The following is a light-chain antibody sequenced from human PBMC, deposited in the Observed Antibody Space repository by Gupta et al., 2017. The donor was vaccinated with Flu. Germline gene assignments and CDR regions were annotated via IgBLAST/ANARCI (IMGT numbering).Light chain of an antibody. CDR3: RQSESHPPT. CDR2: AAS. Sequence: DIQMTQSPSSVSASIGDRVIITCRASQGIGTWLAWYQQKPGKAPKLLIYAASTLQSGVPSRFSGSGSGTDFTLTISDLQAEDIATYYCRQSESHPPTFGGGTTVEIK. CDR1: QGIGTW. J-gene: IGKJ4*01. V-gene: IGKV1-12*01.